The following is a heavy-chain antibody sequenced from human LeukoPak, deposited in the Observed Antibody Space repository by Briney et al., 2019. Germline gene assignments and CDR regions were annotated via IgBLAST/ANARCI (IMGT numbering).Heavy chain of an antibody. CDR1: GFTFSSYS. CDR3: ARAQRNYYYYYMDV. J-gene: IGHJ6*03. V-gene: IGHV3-21*01. Sequence: GGSLRLSCAASGFTFSSYSMNWVRQAPGKGLEWVSSISSSSSYIYYADSVKGRFTISRDNAKNSLYLQMNSLRAEDTAVYYCARAQRNYYYYYMDVWGKGTTVTVSS. D-gene: IGHD1-1*01. CDR2: ISSSSSYI.